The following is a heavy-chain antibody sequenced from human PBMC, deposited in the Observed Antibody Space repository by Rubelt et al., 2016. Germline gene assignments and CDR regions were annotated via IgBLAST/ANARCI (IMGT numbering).Heavy chain of an antibody. Sequence: QVQLVQSGAEVKKPGASVKVSCKASGYTFTGYYMHWVRQAPGQGLEWMGWINPNSGGTNYAQKFQGSGPMTRDTSISTAYMELSRLRSDDTAVYYCARDLYKGPRWLVAYWGQGTLVTVSS. J-gene: IGHJ4*02. CDR1: GYTFTGYY. CDR3: ARDLYKGPRWLVAY. CDR2: INPNSGGT. D-gene: IGHD6-19*01. V-gene: IGHV1-2*02.